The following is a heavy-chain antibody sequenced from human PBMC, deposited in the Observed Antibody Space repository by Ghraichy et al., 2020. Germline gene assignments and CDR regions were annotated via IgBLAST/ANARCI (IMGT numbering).Heavy chain of an antibody. Sequence: ASVKVSCKASGYTFTSYGISWVRQAPGQGLEWTGWISAYNGNTNYAQKLQGRVTMTTDTSTSTAYMELRSLRSDDTAVYYCAFTSGSYPTANFDYWGQGTLVTVSS. CDR3: AFTSGSYPTANFDY. D-gene: IGHD1-26*01. CDR1: GYTFTSYG. J-gene: IGHJ4*02. V-gene: IGHV1-18*01. CDR2: ISAYNGNT.